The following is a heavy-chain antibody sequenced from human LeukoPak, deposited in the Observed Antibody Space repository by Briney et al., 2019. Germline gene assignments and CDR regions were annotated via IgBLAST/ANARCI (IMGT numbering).Heavy chain of an antibody. Sequence: TGGSLRLSCAASGFTLSSYGMHWDRQAPGKGLEWVAFIRYDGSNKYYADSVKGRFTISRDNTKTSLYLQMNSLRAEDTAVYYCARPSFRTGSYFDHWGQGTLVTVSS. CDR3: ARPSFRTGSYFDH. V-gene: IGHV3-30*02. CDR2: IRYDGSNK. J-gene: IGHJ4*02. CDR1: GFTLSSYG. D-gene: IGHD3/OR15-3a*01.